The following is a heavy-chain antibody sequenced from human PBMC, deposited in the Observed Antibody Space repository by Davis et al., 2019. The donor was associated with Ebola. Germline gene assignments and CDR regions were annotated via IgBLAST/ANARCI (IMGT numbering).Heavy chain of an antibody. CDR3: ARVGGYSYGNYYYYGMDV. Sequence: GESLKISCKGSGYSFTSYWIGWVRQMPGKGLEWMGIIYPGDSDTRYSPSFQGQVTIPADKSISTAYLQWSSLKASDTAMYYCARVGGYSYGNYYYYGMDVWGQGTTVTVSS. CDR1: GYSFTSYW. D-gene: IGHD5-18*01. V-gene: IGHV5-51*01. J-gene: IGHJ6*02. CDR2: IYPGDSDT.